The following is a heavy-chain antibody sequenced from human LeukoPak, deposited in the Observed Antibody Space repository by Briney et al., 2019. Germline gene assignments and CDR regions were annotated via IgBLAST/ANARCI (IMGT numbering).Heavy chain of an antibody. D-gene: IGHD5-24*01. CDR2: IIPIFGTA. Sequence: ASVKVSCKASGGTFSSYAISWVRQAPGQGLEWMGGIIPIFGTANYAQKFQGRVTITADESTSTAYMELSSLRSEDTAVYYCARSRDGYAIKPFDYWGQGTLVTVSS. J-gene: IGHJ4*02. CDR1: GGTFSSYA. V-gene: IGHV1-69*13. CDR3: ARSRDGYAIKPFDY.